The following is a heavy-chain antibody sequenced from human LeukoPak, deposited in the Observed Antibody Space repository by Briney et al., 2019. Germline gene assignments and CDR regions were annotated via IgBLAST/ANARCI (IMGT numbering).Heavy chain of an antibody. D-gene: IGHD6-13*01. Sequence: GGSLRLSCAACGFTFSSYAMSWVRQAPGKGLEWVSGISGSGGSTYHADSVNGRFTISRDNAKSSLYLQMDRLRDEDTAVYYCARDRISTWYYYYWGQGTLVTVSS. CDR3: ARDRISTWYYYY. CDR2: ISGSGGST. V-gene: IGHV3-23*01. J-gene: IGHJ4*02. CDR1: GFTFSSYA.